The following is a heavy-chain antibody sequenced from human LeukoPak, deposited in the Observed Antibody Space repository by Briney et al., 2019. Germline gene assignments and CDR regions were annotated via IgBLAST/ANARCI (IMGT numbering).Heavy chain of an antibody. CDR3: ASAEKIAVAGLSFDY. CDR2: IYSGGST. J-gene: IGHJ4*02. D-gene: IGHD6-19*01. Sequence: GGSLRLSCAASEFSVGSNYMTWVRQAPGKGLEWVSLIYSGGSTYYADSVKGRFTISRDNSKNTLYLQMNSLRAEDTAVYYCASAEKIAVAGLSFDYWGQGTLVTVSS. CDR1: EFSVGSNY. V-gene: IGHV3-66*01.